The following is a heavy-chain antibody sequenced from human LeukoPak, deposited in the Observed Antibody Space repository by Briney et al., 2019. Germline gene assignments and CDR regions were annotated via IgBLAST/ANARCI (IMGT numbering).Heavy chain of an antibody. J-gene: IGHJ4*02. CDR3: AREIPYYDSSGYYFDY. V-gene: IGHV4-4*07. D-gene: IGHD3-22*01. CDR1: GGSISSYY. Sequence: SETLSLTCTVSGGSISSYYWSWIRQPAGKGLEWIGRIYTSGNTNYNPSLKSRVTMPVDTSKNQFSLKLSSVTAADTAVYYCAREIPYYDSSGYYFDYWGQGTLVTVSS. CDR2: IYTSGNT.